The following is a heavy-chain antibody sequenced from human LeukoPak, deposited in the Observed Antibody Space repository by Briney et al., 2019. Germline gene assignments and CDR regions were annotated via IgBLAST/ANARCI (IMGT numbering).Heavy chain of an antibody. Sequence: SGGSLRLSCASSGFTFSSYAMSWVRQAPGKGLEWVSSISSSSSYIYYADSVKGRFTISRDNAKNSLYLQMNSLRAEDTAVYYCAREHRYCSGGSCYPWFDPWGQGTLVTVSS. J-gene: IGHJ5*02. CDR3: AREHRYCSGGSCYPWFDP. CDR2: ISSSSSYI. V-gene: IGHV3-21*01. CDR1: GFTFSSYA. D-gene: IGHD2-15*01.